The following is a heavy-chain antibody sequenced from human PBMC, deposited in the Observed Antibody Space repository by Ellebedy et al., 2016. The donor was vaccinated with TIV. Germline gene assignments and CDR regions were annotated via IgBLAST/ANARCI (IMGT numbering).Heavy chain of an antibody. D-gene: IGHD3-16*01. V-gene: IGHV3-30*04. J-gene: IGHJ4*02. CDR2: ISYDGSNK. Sequence: GESLKISXAASGFTFSSYAMHWVRQAPGKGLEWVAVISYDGSNKYYADSVKGRFTISRDNSKNTLYLQMNSLRAEDTAVYYCARAGDNYFDYWGQGTLVTVSS. CDR1: GFTFSSYA. CDR3: ARAGDNYFDY.